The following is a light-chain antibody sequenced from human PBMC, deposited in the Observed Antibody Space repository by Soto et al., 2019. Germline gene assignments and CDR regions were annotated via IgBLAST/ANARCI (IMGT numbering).Light chain of an antibody. CDR3: QQYYSYPRT. J-gene: IGKJ1*01. V-gene: IGKV1-8*01. CDR2: AAS. Sequence: AIRMTQSPSSLSASTGDRVTITCRASQGISSYLAWYQQKPGKAPKIMSYAASTLQSGVPSRFRGSGSGTDFTLTISCLKSEDFETYYCQQYYSYPRTFGQGTKVDIK. CDR1: QGISSY.